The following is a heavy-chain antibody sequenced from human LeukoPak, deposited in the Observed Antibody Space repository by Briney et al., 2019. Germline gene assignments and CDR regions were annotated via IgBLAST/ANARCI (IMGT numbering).Heavy chain of an antibody. CDR3: ARADKDGYGFFGFDY. CDR1: GFTFSSYA. D-gene: IGHD5-18*01. J-gene: IGHJ4*02. CDR2: ISYDGSNK. Sequence: GRSLRLSCAASGFTFSSYAMHWVRQAPGKGLEWVAVISYDGSNKYYADSVKGRFTIARDNAKNSLYLQINSLRAEDTALYYCARADKDGYGFFGFDYWGQGTLVTVSS. V-gene: IGHV3-30-3*01.